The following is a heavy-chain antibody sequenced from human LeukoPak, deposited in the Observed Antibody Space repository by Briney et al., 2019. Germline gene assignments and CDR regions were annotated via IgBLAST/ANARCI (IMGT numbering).Heavy chain of an antibody. CDR2: ISYDGSNK. CDR1: GFTFSSYG. V-gene: IGHV3-30*18. D-gene: IGHD5-24*01. J-gene: IGHJ4*02. Sequence: GRSLRLSCAASGFTFSSYGMHLVRQAPGKGLEWVAVISYDGSNKYYADSVKGRFTISRDNSKNTLYLQMNSLRAEDTAVYYCAKDAQRWLHVYYFDYWGQGTLVTVSS. CDR3: AKDAQRWLHVYYFDY.